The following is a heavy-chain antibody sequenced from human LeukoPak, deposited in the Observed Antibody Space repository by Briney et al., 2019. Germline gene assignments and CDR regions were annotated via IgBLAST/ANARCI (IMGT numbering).Heavy chain of an antibody. CDR1: GGSFSGYY. CDR2: INHSGST. J-gene: IGHJ4*02. Sequence: PSETLSLTCAVYGGSFSGYYWSWIRQPPGKGLEWIGEINHSGSTNYNPSLKSRVTISVDTSKNQFSLKLSSVTAADTAVYYCARHGGTGTVWSLDYWGQGTLVTVSS. D-gene: IGHD1-7*01. V-gene: IGHV4-34*01. CDR3: ARHGGTGTVWSLDY.